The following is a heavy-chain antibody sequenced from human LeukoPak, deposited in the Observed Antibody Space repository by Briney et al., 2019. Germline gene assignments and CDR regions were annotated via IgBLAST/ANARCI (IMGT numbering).Heavy chain of an antibody. D-gene: IGHD2-15*01. Sequence: SETLSLTCAVYGGSFSDYWWTWIRQPPGKGLEWIGEINHGGITNYNPSLKSRVAISVDTSKNQFSLRLTSVTAADTAVYYCARREGVVTHFDYWGQGTLVTVSS. CDR1: GGSFSDYW. CDR3: ARREGVVTHFDY. V-gene: IGHV4-34*01. J-gene: IGHJ4*02. CDR2: INHGGIT.